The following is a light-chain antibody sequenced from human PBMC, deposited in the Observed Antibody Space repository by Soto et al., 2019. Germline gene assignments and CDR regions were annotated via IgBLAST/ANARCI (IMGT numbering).Light chain of an antibody. CDR1: LTISSY. J-gene: IGKJ1*01. CDR2: AAS. V-gene: IGKV1-39*01. Sequence: DIQMTPLPSTLPAFIGARVTITCRASLTISSYLNWYQQKSGKAPKLLISAASSLESGVPPRFSGSGSGTDFTLTITSLQPEDFATYYCQQSHSIPWTFGQGTKVDIK. CDR3: QQSHSIPWT.